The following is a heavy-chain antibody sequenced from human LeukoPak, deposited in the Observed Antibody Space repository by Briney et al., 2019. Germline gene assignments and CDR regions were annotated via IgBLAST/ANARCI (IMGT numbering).Heavy chain of an antibody. Sequence: SETLSLTCTVSGGSISSSSYYWGWIRQPPGKGLEWIGSIYYSGSTYYNSSLKSRVTIFVDTSKNQFSLKLTSVTAADTAVYYCARSPWGSGWPSDYWGQGTLVTVSS. D-gene: IGHD3-16*01. CDR3: ARSPWGSGWPSDY. CDR1: GGSISSSSYY. V-gene: IGHV4-39*01. CDR2: IYYSGST. J-gene: IGHJ4*02.